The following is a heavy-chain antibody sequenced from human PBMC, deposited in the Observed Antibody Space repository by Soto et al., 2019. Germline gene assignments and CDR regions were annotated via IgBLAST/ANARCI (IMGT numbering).Heavy chain of an antibody. Sequence: ASVKVSCKAIGYSFTSHYMHWVRQAPGQGLEWMGTIFPGGVNIAYAQKFKGRVTMTKDTSTSTVYMELSSLRSEDTAVYYCAREDLTTVTPNYHYGMDVWGQGTTVTVSS. J-gene: IGHJ6*02. CDR2: IFPGGVNI. CDR3: AREDLTTVTPNYHYGMDV. CDR1: GYSFTSHY. V-gene: IGHV1-46*03. D-gene: IGHD4-4*01.